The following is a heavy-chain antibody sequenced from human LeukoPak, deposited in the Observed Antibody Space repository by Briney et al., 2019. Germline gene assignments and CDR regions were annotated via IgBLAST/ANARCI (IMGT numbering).Heavy chain of an antibody. CDR2: IYYNGST. J-gene: IGHJ4*02. CDR1: GGSISSGGYY. V-gene: IGHV4-31*03. D-gene: IGHD3-22*01. CDR3: ASHWYYDSSGYYYANYFDY. Sequence: PSQTLSLTCTVSGGSISSGGYYWSWIRQHPGKGLEWIGYIYYNGSTYYNPSLKSRVTISVDTSKNQFSLKLSSVTAADTAVYYCASHWYYDSSGYYYANYFDYWGQGTLVTVSS.